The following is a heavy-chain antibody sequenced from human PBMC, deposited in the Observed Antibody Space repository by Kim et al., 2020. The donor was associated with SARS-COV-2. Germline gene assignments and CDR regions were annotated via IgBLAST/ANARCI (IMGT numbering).Heavy chain of an antibody. CDR3: ANHNDYSFDI. J-gene: IGHJ3*02. V-gene: IGHV4-4*02. Sequence: TNYNPSRKSRVLMSVDKSENQFSLRLHSVTAADTALYYCANHNDYSFDIWGQGTMVTVSS. D-gene: IGHD4-17*01. CDR2: T.